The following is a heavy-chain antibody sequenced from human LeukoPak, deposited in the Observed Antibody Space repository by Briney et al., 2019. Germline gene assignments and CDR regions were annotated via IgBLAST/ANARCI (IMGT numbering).Heavy chain of an antibody. Sequence: GASVTVSCMAYGYTFTSYDINWVRQATGQGLEWVGWMNPNSGNTDYAQKFQGRVTITRNTSINTAYMELSSLRSEDTAVYYCARVHNSYGLYWGQGTLVTVSA. V-gene: IGHV1-8*03. CDR1: GYTFTSYD. D-gene: IGHD5-18*01. J-gene: IGHJ4*02. CDR3: ARVHNSYGLY. CDR2: MNPNSGNT.